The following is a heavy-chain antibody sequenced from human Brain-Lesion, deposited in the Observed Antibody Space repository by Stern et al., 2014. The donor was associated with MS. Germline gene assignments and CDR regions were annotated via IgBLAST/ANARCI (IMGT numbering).Heavy chain of an antibody. CDR1: GFTFSGYW. Sequence: ELQLVESGGGLVQPGGSLRLSCAASGFTFSGYWMRWVRQAPGKGLEWVANIKEGGSEASSVDSVEGRFTISRENAKHSLYLKMNSLRAEDTAVYYCTRDCGHGSCSLPYDYYGMDVWGQGTAVTVSS. CDR2: IKEGGSEA. V-gene: IGHV3-7*01. D-gene: IGHD2-15*01. J-gene: IGHJ6*02. CDR3: TRDCGHGSCSLPYDYYGMDV.